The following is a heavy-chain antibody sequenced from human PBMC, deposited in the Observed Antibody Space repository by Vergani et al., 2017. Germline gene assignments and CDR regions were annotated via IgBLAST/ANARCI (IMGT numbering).Heavy chain of an antibody. V-gene: IGHV4-30-4*08. CDR2: IYYSGST. CDR3: ARRRGGSSLVPRRYYFDY. Sequence: QVQLQESGPGLVKPSQTLSLTCTVSAGSISSGDYYWSWIRQPPGKGLEWIGYIYYSGSTYYNPSLKSRVTISVDTSKHEFSLKLRSVSDADTAVYYCARRRGGSSLVPRRYYFDYWGQGTLVTVSS. CDR1: AGSISSGDYY. J-gene: IGHJ4*02. D-gene: IGHD1-26*01.